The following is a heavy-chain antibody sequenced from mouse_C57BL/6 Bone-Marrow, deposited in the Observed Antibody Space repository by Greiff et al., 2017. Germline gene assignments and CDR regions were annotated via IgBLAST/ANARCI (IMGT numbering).Heavy chain of an antibody. J-gene: IGHJ4*01. D-gene: IGHD1-1*02. Sequence: EVQLQQSGPGLVKPSQSLSLTCSVTGYSITSGYYWNWIRQFPGNKLEWMGYISYDGSNNYNPSLKNRISITRDTSKNQFFLKLNSVTTEDTATYYCARDLLSYWGQGTSGTGSS. CDR1: GYSITSGYY. CDR2: ISYDGSN. CDR3: ARDLLSY. V-gene: IGHV3-6*01.